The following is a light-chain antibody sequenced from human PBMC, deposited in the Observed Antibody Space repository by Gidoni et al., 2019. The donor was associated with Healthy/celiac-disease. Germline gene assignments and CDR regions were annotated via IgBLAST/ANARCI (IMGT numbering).Light chain of an antibody. Sequence: DIQMTQSPSSLSASVGDRVTITCRASQSISSYLNWYQQKPAKAPKLLIYAASSLKSGVPSRFSGSGSGTDFTLTISSLQPEDFATYYCQQSYSTPRAFXGXTKVEIK. CDR3: QQSYSTPRA. J-gene: IGKJ4*01. CDR1: QSISSY. V-gene: IGKV1-39*01. CDR2: AAS.